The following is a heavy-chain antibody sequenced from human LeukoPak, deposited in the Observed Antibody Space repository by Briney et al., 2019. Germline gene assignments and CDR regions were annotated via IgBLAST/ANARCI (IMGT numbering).Heavy chain of an antibody. D-gene: IGHD5-18*01. V-gene: IGHV3-30*03. CDR2: ISYDGSNK. Sequence: SGGSLRLSCAASGFTFSSYGMHWVRQAPGKGLEWVAVISYDGSNKYYADSVKGRFTISRDNSKNTLYLQMGSLRAEDMAVYYCATLQLKLDFDYWGQGTLVTVSS. CDR1: GFTFSSYG. CDR3: ATLQLKLDFDY. J-gene: IGHJ4*02.